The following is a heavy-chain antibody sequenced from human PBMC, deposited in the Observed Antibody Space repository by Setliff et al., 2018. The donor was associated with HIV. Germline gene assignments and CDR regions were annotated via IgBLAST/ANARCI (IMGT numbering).Heavy chain of an antibody. CDR3: VRQGLTMNRGVPAPILYYFDY. J-gene: IGHJ4*02. CDR2: IYHSGST. D-gene: IGHD3-10*01. V-gene: IGHV4-38-2*01. CDR1: GYSISSGYY. Sequence: KPSETLSLTCAVSGYSISSGYYWGWIRQPPGKGLEWIGSIYHSGSTYYNPSLKSRVTISVDTSKNQFSLKLSSVTAADTAVYYCVRQGLTMNRGVPAPILYYFDYWGQGILVTVSS.